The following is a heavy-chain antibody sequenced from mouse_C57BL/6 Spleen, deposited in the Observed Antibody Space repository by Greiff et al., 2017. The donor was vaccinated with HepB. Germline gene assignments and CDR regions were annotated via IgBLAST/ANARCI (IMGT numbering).Heavy chain of an antibody. D-gene: IGHD1-1*01. CDR1: GYTFTSYW. V-gene: IGHV1-50*01. Sequence: QVQLQQPGAELVKPGASVKLSCKASGYTFTSYWMQWVKQRPGQGLEWIGEIDPSDSYTNYNQKFKGKATLTVDTSSSTAYMQLSSLTSEDSAVYYCATPRDIYYYGSSQPFAYWGQGTLVTVSA. J-gene: IGHJ3*01. CDR2: IDPSDSYT. CDR3: ATPRDIYYYGSSQPFAY.